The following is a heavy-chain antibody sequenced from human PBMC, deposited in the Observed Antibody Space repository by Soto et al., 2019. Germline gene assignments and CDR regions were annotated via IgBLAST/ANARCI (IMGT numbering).Heavy chain of an antibody. CDR1: GYTFIIYY. J-gene: IGHJ5*02. Sequence: VASVNVSCQASGYTFIIYYIHWVRQAPGQGLEWMAIINPMGGSTNYAQEFQGRVTLTSDTSTSTVYMELSSLRFEDTALFYCARDLAAGDLWGQGTLVTVSS. CDR3: ARDLAAGDL. D-gene: IGHD6-13*01. CDR2: INPMGGST. V-gene: IGHV1-46*01.